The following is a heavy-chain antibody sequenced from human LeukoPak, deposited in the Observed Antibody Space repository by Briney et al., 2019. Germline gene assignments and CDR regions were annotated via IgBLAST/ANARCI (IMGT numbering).Heavy chain of an antibody. Sequence: SETLSLTCAVYGGSFSGYYWSWIRQPPGKGLEWIGEINHSGSTNYSPSLKSRVTISVDTSKNQFSLKLSSVTAADTAVYYCASAPNWDQGAFDIWGQGTMVTVSS. CDR3: ASAPNWDQGAFDI. CDR1: GGSFSGYY. V-gene: IGHV4-34*01. CDR2: INHSGST. D-gene: IGHD1-1*01. J-gene: IGHJ3*02.